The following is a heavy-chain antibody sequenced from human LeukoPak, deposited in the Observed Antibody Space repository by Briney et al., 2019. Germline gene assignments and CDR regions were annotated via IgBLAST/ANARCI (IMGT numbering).Heavy chain of an antibody. J-gene: IGHJ4*02. CDR1: GGTFSSYA. V-gene: IGHV1-69*05. D-gene: IGHD5-18*01. CDR2: IVPIFGTA. CDR3: ARGGSLGYSYGYVFDY. Sequence: SVKVPCKASGGTFSSYAISWVRQAPGQGLEWMGRIVPIFGTANYAQKFQGRVTITTDESTSTAYMELSSLRSEDTAVYYCARGGSLGYSYGYVFDYWGQGTLVTVSS.